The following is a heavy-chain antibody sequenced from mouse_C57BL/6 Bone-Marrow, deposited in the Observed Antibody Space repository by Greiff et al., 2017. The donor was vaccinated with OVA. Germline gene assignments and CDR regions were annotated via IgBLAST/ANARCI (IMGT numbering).Heavy chain of an antibody. Sequence: DVKLVESGGGLVKPGGSLKLSCAASGFTFSDYGMHWVRQAPEKGLEWVAYISSGSSTIYYADTVKGRFTFSSANAKNTLFLQMTSLGSEDTAMYYCARHGSWYFDVWGTGTTVTVSS. V-gene: IGHV5-17*01. CDR2: ISSGSSTI. J-gene: IGHJ1*03. CDR1: GFTFSDYG. CDR3: ARHGSWYFDV. D-gene: IGHD1-1*01.